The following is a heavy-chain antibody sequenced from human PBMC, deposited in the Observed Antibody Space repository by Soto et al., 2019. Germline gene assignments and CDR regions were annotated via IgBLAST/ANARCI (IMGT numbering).Heavy chain of an antibody. V-gene: IGHV4-59*01. J-gene: IGHJ5*02. CDR3: ARYSGRYSYNRFDP. D-gene: IGHD1-26*01. CDR2: IYYSGTT. CDR1: GGSISSYY. Sequence: SETLSLTCTVSGGSISSYYWSWIRQPPVNGLEWIGYIYYSGTTNYNPSLKSRVTISVDTSKNQFSLKLSSVTAADTAVYYCARYSGRYSYNRFDPWGQATLVTVSS.